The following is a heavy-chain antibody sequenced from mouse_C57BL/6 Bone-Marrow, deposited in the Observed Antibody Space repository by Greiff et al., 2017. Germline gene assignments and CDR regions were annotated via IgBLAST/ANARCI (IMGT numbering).Heavy chain of an antibody. CDR2: IYPRSGNT. Sequence: VQRAESGAELARPGASVKLSCKASGYTFTSYGISWVKQRTGQGLEWIGEIYPRSGNTYYNEKFKGKATLTADKSSSTAYMELRSLTSEDSAVYFCARSNYPYYAMDYWGQGTSVTVSS. D-gene: IGHD2-5*01. CDR3: ARSNYPYYAMDY. J-gene: IGHJ4*01. CDR1: GYTFTSYG. V-gene: IGHV1-81*01.